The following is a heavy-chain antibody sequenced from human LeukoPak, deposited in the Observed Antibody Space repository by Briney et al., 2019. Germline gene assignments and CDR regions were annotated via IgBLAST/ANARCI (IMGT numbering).Heavy chain of an antibody. Sequence: GGSLRLSCAASGFTFSSYAMSWVRQAPGKGLEWVSAISGSGGSTYYADSAKGRFTISRDNSKNTLYLQMNSLRAEVTAVYYCANLISPDGDYWGQGTLVTVSS. J-gene: IGHJ4*02. CDR2: ISGSGGST. CDR1: GFTFSSYA. V-gene: IGHV3-23*01. CDR3: ANLISPDGDY. D-gene: IGHD2/OR15-2a*01.